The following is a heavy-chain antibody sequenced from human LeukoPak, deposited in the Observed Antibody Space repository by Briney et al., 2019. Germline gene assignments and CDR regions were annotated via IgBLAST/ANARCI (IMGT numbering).Heavy chain of an antibody. CDR3: ARIVLGAFDI. D-gene: IGHD3-22*01. J-gene: IGHJ3*02. V-gene: IGHV3-48*04. CDR2: ISISSSTI. Sequence: PGRSLRLSCAASGFTFSSYSMNWVRQAPGKGLEWVSYISISSSTIYYADSVKGRFTISRDNAKNSLYLQMNSLRAEDTAVYYCARIVLGAFDIWGQGTTVTVSS. CDR1: GFTFSSYS.